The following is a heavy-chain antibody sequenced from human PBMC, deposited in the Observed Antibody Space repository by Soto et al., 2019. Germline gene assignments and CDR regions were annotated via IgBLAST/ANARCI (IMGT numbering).Heavy chain of an antibody. V-gene: IGHV3-15*01. CDR2: IKSKTDGGTP. CDR1: GLTFSSAW. J-gene: IGHJ1*01. Sequence: GGSLRVSCAASGLTFSSAWMRWDRPAPGLGLGWAGRIKSKTDGGTPDYAPPVKGGLTLSRDDSQNTLYLRMNSMKTEDIDVYYCTTDLPEADPYYYDHSGYYHWGPFTLVTIPS. D-gene: IGHD3-22*01. CDR3: TTDLPEADPYYYDHSGYYH.